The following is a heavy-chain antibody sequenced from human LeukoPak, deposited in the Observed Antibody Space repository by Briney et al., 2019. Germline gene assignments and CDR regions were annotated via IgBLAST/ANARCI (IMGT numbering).Heavy chain of an antibody. Sequence: GGSLRLSCAASGFTFSSYSMNWVRQAPGKGLEWVSYISSAGETRYYADSVKGRFTISRDNAKNSLYLQMNSLRAEDTAVYYCARVVGSMDYWGQGTLVTVSS. CDR1: GFTFSSYS. V-gene: IGHV3-48*04. D-gene: IGHD5/OR15-5a*01. J-gene: IGHJ4*02. CDR2: ISSAGETR. CDR3: ARVVGSMDY.